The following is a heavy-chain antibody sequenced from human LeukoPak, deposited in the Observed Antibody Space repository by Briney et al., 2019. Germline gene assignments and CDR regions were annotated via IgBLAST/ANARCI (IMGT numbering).Heavy chain of an antibody. CDR3: SKLAVASADS. J-gene: IGHJ4*02. D-gene: IGHD6-19*01. V-gene: IGHV3-48*03. CDR1: GFSFSDYE. Sequence: PGGSLRLSCAASGFSFSDYEMNWVRQSPGKGLEWVSNISPNGGTKYYAGSVKGRFTISRDNAKNSLYLQMNSLRAEDTGVYFCSKLAVASADSWGQGTLVTVSS. CDR2: ISPNGGTK.